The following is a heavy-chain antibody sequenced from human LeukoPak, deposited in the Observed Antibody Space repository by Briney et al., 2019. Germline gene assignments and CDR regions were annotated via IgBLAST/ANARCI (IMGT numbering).Heavy chain of an antibody. J-gene: IGHJ6*03. D-gene: IGHD6-13*01. CDR2: IYSGGST. CDR3: ARTYSSSQLGYYYYYMDV. CDR1: GFTVSSNY. V-gene: IGHV3-53*01. Sequence: GGSLRLSCAASGFTVSSNYMSWVRQAPGKGLEWVSVIYSGGSTYSADTVKGRFTISRDISKNTLYLQMNSLRAEDTAVYYCARTYSSSQLGYYYYYMDVWGKGTTVTVSS.